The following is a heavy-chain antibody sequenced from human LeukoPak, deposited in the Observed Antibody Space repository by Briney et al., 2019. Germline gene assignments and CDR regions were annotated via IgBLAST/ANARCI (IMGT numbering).Heavy chain of an antibody. CDR2: TYYRSKWYN. J-gene: IGHJ6*02. D-gene: IGHD6-19*01. CDR1: GDSVSSNSAA. Sequence: SQTLSLTCAISGDSVSSNSAAWNWIRQSPSRGLEWLGRTYYRSKWYNDYALSVKSRITINPDTSKNQFSLQLNSVTPEDTAVYYCARDQAGYSSGWYVDYYYYGMDVWGQGTTVTVSS. V-gene: IGHV6-1*01. CDR3: ARDQAGYSSGWYVDYYYYGMDV.